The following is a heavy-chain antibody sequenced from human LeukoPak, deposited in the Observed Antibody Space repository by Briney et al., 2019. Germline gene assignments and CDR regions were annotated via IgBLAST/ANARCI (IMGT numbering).Heavy chain of an antibody. D-gene: IGHD5-18*01. CDR1: GGSFSGYY. Sequence: PSETLSLTCAVYGGSFSGYYWSWIRQPPGKGLEWIGEINHSGSTNYNPSLKSRVTISVGTSKNQFSLKLSSVTAADTAVYYCARDPMVTGYWGQGTLVTVSS. V-gene: IGHV4-34*01. CDR3: ARDPMVTGY. CDR2: INHSGST. J-gene: IGHJ4*02.